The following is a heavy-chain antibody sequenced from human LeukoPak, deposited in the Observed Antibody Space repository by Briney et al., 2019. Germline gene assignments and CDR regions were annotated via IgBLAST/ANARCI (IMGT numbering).Heavy chain of an antibody. CDR2: IDYSGST. CDR1: GGSISSYY. D-gene: IGHD2-8*01. V-gene: IGHV4-59*01. CDR3: ARGYYNFDY. Sequence: SETLSLTCTVSGGSISSYYWSWIRQPPGKGLEWIGNIDYSGSTNYHPSLKSRVTMSVDTSKKLLSLKLSSVTAADTAVYYCARGYYNFDYWGQGTLVTVSS. J-gene: IGHJ4*02.